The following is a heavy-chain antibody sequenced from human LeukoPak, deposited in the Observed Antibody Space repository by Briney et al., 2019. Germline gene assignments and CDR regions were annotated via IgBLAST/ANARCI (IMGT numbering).Heavy chain of an antibody. CDR3: ASTFPYCSDDDCAL. V-gene: IGHV1-46*01. J-gene: IGHJ1*01. D-gene: IGHD2-15*01. CDR1: GYTFTSYY. CDR2: INPSGGST. Sequence: ASVKVSCKASGYTFTSYYMHWVRQAPGQGLEWMGIINPSGGSTSYAQKFQGRVTMTRDMSTSTVYMELSSLRAEDAAVYYCASTFPYCSDDDCALGGQGTLVTVSS.